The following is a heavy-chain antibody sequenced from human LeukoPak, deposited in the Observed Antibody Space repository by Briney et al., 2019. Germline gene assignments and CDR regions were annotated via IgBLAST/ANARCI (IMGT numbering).Heavy chain of an antibody. CDR1: GYSFTSYW. Sequence: GESLKISCKGSGYSFTSYWIGWVRQMPGKGLEWMGIIYPGDSDTRYSPSFQGQVTISADKSINTAYLQWSSLKASDTAMYYCVRRAYLGYCSGGSCYYFDYWGQGTLATVPS. J-gene: IGHJ4*02. D-gene: IGHD2-15*01. CDR2: IYPGDSDT. CDR3: VRRAYLGYCSGGSCYYFDY. V-gene: IGHV5-51*01.